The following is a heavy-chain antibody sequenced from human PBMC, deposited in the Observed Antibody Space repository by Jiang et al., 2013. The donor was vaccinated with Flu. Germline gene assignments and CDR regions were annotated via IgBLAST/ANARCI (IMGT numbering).Heavy chain of an antibody. V-gene: IGHV1-18*01. CDR2: ISAYNGNT. CDR3: ARDTLLNDYGLWVGAFDI. CDR1: GYTFTSYG. D-gene: IGHD4-17*01. Sequence: EVKKPGASVKVSCKASGYTFTSYGISWVRQAPGQGLEWMGWISAYNGNTNYAQKLQGRVTMTTDTSTSTAYMELRSLRSDDTAVYYCARDTLLNDYGLWVGAFDIWGQGTMVTVSS. J-gene: IGHJ3*02.